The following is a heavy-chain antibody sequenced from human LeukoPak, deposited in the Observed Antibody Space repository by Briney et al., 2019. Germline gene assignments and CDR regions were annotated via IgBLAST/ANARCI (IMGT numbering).Heavy chain of an antibody. J-gene: IGHJ5*02. CDR1: GGSISSGSYY. CDR2: IYTSGST. D-gene: IGHD2-21*02. CDR3: AAYCGGDCYRLS. Sequence: KPSQTLSLTCTVSGGSISSGSYYWSWIRQPAGKGLEWIGRIYTSGSTKYNPSLKSRVTISVDTSKNQFSLKLSSVTAADTAVYYCAAYCGGDCYRLSWGQGTLVTVSS. V-gene: IGHV4-61*02.